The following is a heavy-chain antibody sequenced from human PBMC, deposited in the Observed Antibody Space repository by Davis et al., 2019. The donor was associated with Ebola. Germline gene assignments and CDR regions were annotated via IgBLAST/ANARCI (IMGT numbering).Heavy chain of an antibody. V-gene: IGHV1-46*01. CDR3: ARDPFPVVLMLYDRNYYYYGMDV. J-gene: IGHJ6*02. D-gene: IGHD2-8*01. CDR2: INPSDGST. CDR1: GYTFTSYY. Sequence: AASVKVSCKASGYTFTSYYMHWVRQAPGQGLEWMGIINPSDGSTSYAQKFQGRVTITRDTSASTAYMELSSLRSEDTAVYYCARDPFPVVLMLYDRNYYYYGMDVWGQGTTVTVSS.